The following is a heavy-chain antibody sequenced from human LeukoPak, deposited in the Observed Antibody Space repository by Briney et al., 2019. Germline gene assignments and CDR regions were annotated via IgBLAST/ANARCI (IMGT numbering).Heavy chain of an antibody. CDR1: GGTFSSYA. CDR3: ARSSYYYGSGTLGNWFDP. CDR2: MNPNSGNT. D-gene: IGHD3-10*01. Sequence: ASVKVSCKASGGTFSSYAISWVRQATGQGLEWMGWMNPNSGNTGYAQKFQGRVTMTRNTSISTAYMELSSLRSEDTAVYYCARSSYYYGSGTLGNWFDPWGQGTLVTVSS. J-gene: IGHJ5*02. V-gene: IGHV1-8*02.